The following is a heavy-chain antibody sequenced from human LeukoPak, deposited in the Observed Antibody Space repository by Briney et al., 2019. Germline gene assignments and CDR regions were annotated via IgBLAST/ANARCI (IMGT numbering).Heavy chain of an antibody. CDR2: IYSGGST. CDR3: ARGFWSGYSINYFDY. Sequence: PGGSLRLSCAASGFTVSSNYMSWVRQAPGKGLEWVSVIYSGGSTYYADSVKGRFTISRDNSKNTLYLQMNSLRAEDTAVYYCARGFWSGYSINYFDYWSQGTLVTVPS. CDR1: GFTVSSNY. D-gene: IGHD3-3*01. V-gene: IGHV3-53*01. J-gene: IGHJ4*02.